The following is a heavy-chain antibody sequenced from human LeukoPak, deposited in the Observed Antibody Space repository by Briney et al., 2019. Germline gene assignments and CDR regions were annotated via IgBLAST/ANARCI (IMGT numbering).Heavy chain of an antibody. V-gene: IGHV4-34*01. CDR3: ARGKGGH. Sequence: PGTLSLTCAVYGGSFSGYYWSWIRHPPGKGLEWIGEINHSGSTNYNPSLRSRVTIPVGTSKNQFSLKLSSVTAADTAVYYCARGKGGHWGQGTLVTVSS. CDR2: INHSGST. CDR1: GGSFSGYY. J-gene: IGHJ4*02.